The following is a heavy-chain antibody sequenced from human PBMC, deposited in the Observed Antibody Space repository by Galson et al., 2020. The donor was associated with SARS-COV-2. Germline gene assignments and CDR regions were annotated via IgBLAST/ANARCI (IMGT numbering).Heavy chain of an antibody. CDR2: IHYSGST. D-gene: IGHD3-16*01. CDR3: AREMGGRGSPDY. CDR1: GGSISGHY. V-gene: IGHV4-59*11. J-gene: IGHJ4*02. Sequence: SETLSLTCTVSGGSISGHYWTWIRQPPGKGLEWIGYIHYSGSTNYNPSLKSRVTISGDTSKNQISLRLNSVTAAGTAMYYCAREMGGRGSPDYWGQGTLFTVSS.